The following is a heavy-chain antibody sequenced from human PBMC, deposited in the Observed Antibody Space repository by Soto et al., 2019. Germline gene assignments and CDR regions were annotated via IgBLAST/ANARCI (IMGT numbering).Heavy chain of an antibody. V-gene: IGHV1-46*01. Sequence: ASVKVSCEASGYTFTIYDMHWVRQAPGQGLEWMGIINPSGGSTSYAQMFQGRVTMTRDTSTSTVYMELSSLRSEDTAIYYCARSRDRFDYWGRGTLVTVSS. CDR3: ARSRDRFDY. J-gene: IGHJ4*02. CDR2: INPSGGST. CDR1: GYTFTIYD.